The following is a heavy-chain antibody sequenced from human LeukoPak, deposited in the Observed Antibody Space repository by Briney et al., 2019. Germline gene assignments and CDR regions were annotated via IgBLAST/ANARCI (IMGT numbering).Heavy chain of an antibody. Sequence: ASVKVSCKTSGYTFTSYGISWGRQAPGQGLEWMGWISTYSDNTNYAQKLQGRVTMTTDTSTNTAYMELRSLRFDDTAVYYCARHFSSGWPLEALDVWGQGTPVTVSS. CDR2: ISTYSDNT. CDR3: ARHFSSGWPLEALDV. D-gene: IGHD6-19*01. CDR1: GYTFTSYG. V-gene: IGHV1-18*01. J-gene: IGHJ3*01.